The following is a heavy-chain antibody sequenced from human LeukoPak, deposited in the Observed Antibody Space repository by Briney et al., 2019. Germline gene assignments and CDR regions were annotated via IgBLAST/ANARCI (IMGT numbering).Heavy chain of an antibody. CDR2: IKHDGSEK. CDR1: GFTFSNYW. D-gene: IGHD2-2*01. Sequence: GGSLRLSCAASGFTFSNYWMSWVRQAPGKGLEWVANIKHDGSEKYYVDSVKGRFTISRDNAKNSPYLQMNSLRAEDTAVYYCAREPGSTYYGMDVWGQGTTVTVSS. J-gene: IGHJ6*02. CDR3: AREPGSTYYGMDV. V-gene: IGHV3-7*01.